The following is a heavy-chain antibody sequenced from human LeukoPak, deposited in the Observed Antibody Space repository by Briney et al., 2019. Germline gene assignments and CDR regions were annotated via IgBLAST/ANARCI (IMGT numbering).Heavy chain of an antibody. CDR2: IKQDGSEK. CDR1: GFTFSSYW. D-gene: IGHD3-10*01. V-gene: IGHV3-7*01. CDR3: ARDFISGSSSSFAFDI. J-gene: IGHJ3*02. Sequence: PGGSLRLSCAASGFTFSSYWMSWGRQAPGKGLDWVANIKQDGSEKYYVDSVKGRFTISRDKAKNSLYLQMKSLRAEDTAVYYCARDFISGSSSSFAFDIWGQGTMVTVSS.